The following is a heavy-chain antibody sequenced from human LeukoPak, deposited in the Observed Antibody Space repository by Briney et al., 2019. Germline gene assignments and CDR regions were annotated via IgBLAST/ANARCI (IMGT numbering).Heavy chain of an antibody. Sequence: ASVKVSCKASGGTFSSYVISWVRQAPGQGLEWMGWINPNSGATNYAQKFQGRVTMTRDTSITTAYMELSSLRSDDTAIFYCATGVNFDYWGQGTLVSVSS. CDR3: ATGVNFDY. CDR1: GGTFSSYV. V-gene: IGHV1-2*02. J-gene: IGHJ4*02. CDR2: INPNSGAT.